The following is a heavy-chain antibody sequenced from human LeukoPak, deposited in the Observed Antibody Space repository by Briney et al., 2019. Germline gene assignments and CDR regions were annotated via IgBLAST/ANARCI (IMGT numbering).Heavy chain of an antibody. CDR2: ISNSGGST. CDR1: GFTFSSYG. Sequence: GGSLRLSCAASGFTFSSYGMSWVRQAPGKGLEWVSGISNSGGSTSYADSVKGRFTISRDIAKNTLYLQMNSLRAEDTGVYYCAKDHYWSIDYWGRGTLVTVSS. CDR3: AKDHYWSIDY. V-gene: IGHV3-23*01. J-gene: IGHJ4*02. D-gene: IGHD3-3*01.